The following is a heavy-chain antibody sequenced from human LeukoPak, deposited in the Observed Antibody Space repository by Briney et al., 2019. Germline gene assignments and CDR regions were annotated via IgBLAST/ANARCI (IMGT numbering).Heavy chain of an antibody. Sequence: SETLSLTCTVSGSSISSGGYYWSWIRQHPGKGLEWIGYIYYSGSTYYNPSLKSRVTISVDTSKNQFSLKLSSVTAADTAVYYCAREGTTVTTGLDYWGQGTLVTVSS. CDR3: AREGTTVTTGLDY. V-gene: IGHV4-31*03. CDR1: GSSISSGGYY. J-gene: IGHJ4*02. CDR2: IYYSGST. D-gene: IGHD4-17*01.